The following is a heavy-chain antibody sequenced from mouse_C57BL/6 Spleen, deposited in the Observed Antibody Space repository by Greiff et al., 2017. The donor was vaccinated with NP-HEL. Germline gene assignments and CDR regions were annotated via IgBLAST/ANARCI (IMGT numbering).Heavy chain of an antibody. V-gene: IGHV5-4*01. J-gene: IGHJ4*01. CDR1: GFTFSSYA. CDR2: ISDGGSYT. CDR3: ARDETAQATYYAMDY. Sequence: EVKLVESGGGLVKPGGSLKLSCAASGFTFSSYAMSWVRQTPEKRLEWVATISDGGSYTYYPDNVKGRFTISRDNAKNNLYLQMSHLKSEDTAMYYCARDETAQATYYAMDYWGQGTSVTVSS. D-gene: IGHD3-2*02.